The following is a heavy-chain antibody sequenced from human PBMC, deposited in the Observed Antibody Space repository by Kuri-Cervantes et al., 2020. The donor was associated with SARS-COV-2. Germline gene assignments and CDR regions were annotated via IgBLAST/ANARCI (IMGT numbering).Heavy chain of an antibody. CDR2: IYTSGST. CDR3: ARVSGSGSNWAWYFDL. J-gene: IGHJ2*01. Sequence: SETLSLTCTVSGGSISSYYWSWIRQPAGKGLEWIGRIYTSGSTNYNPSLKSRVTISVDTSKNQFSLKLSSVTAADTAVYHCARVSGSGSNWAWYFDLWGRGTLV. V-gene: IGHV4-4*07. CDR1: GGSISSYY. D-gene: IGHD1-26*01.